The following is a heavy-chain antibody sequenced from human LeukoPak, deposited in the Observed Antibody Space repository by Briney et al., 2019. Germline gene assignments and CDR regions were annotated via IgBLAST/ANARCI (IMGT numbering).Heavy chain of an antibody. V-gene: IGHV1-2*02. CDR3: ARPYYDILTGYSASFDY. CDR2: INPNSGGT. Sequence: GASVKVSCKASGYTFTGYYMRWVRQAPGQGLEWMGWINPNSGGTNYAQKFQGRVTMTRDTSISTAYMELSRLRSDDTAVYYCARPYYDILTGYSASFDYWGQGTLVTVSS. D-gene: IGHD3-9*01. J-gene: IGHJ4*02. CDR1: GYTFTGYY.